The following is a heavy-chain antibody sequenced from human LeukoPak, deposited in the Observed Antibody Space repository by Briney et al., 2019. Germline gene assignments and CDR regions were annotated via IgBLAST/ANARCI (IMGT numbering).Heavy chain of an antibody. V-gene: IGHV4-59*01. CDR2: IYYSGST. D-gene: IGHD4-17*01. Sequence: SETLSLTCTVSGGSISSYYWSWIRQPPGKGLEWIGYIYYSGSTNYNPSLKSRVTISVDTSKNQFSLKLSSVTAADTAVYYCARGDYGDYGQTYYFDYWGQGTLVSVSS. CDR3: ARGDYGDYGQTYYFDY. CDR1: GGSISSYY. J-gene: IGHJ4*02.